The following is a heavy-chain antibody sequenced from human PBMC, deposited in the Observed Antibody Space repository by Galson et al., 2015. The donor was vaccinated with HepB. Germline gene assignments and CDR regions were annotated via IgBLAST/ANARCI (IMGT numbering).Heavy chain of an antibody. CDR1: GYTFTSYG. Sequence: SVKVSCKASGYTFTSYGISWVRQAPGQGLEWMGWISAYNGNTNYAQKLQGRVTMTTDTSTSTAYMELRSLRSDDTAVYYCARVSLLDLMAHYSSSWYLGYWGQGTLVTVSS. CDR2: ISAYNGNT. V-gene: IGHV1-18*04. CDR3: ARVSLLDLMAHYSSSWYLGY. J-gene: IGHJ4*02. D-gene: IGHD6-13*01.